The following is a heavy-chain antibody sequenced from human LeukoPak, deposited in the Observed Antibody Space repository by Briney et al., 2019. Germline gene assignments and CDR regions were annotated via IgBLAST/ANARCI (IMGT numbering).Heavy chain of an antibody. Sequence: SETLSLTCTVSAGSISNYYWTWIRQPAGKGLEWIGRIYTSGSPNYNPSLKSRVTMSIDTSKKQFSLRLNSVTAADTAVYYCARVGLYYYDKSGSFRSYFYYYMDVWGKGTTVTVSS. CDR1: AGSISNYY. CDR3: ARVGLYYYDKSGSFRSYFYYYMDV. V-gene: IGHV4-4*07. J-gene: IGHJ6*03. D-gene: IGHD3-22*01. CDR2: IYTSGSP.